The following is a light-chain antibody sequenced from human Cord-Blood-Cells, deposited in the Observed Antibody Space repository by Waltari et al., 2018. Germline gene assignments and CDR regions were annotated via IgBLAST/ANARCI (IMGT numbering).Light chain of an antibody. J-gene: IGLJ2*01. Sequence: QSALTQPASVSGSPGQSITISCTGTSSDVGGYNYVSLYQQPPGKAPKLMIYDVSKRPSGVSNRVSGSKSGNTASLTISGLQAEDEADYYCSSYTSSSTVVFGGGTKLTVL. CDR1: SSDVGGYNY. V-gene: IGLV2-14*01. CDR3: SSYTSSSTVV. CDR2: DVS.